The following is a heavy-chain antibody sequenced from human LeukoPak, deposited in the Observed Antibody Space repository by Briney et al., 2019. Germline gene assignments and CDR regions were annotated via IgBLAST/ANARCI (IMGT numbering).Heavy chain of an antibody. CDR1: GFTFSDYY. J-gene: IGHJ4*02. CDR3: AKDVAYSSGWYLF. D-gene: IGHD6-19*01. V-gene: IGHV3-11*01. CDR2: ISSSGSTI. Sequence: GGSLRLSCAASGFTFSDYYMSWIRQAPGKGLEWVSYISSSGSTIYYADSVKGRFTISRDNAKNSLYLQMNSLRAEDTAVYYCAKDVAYSSGWYLFWGQGTLVTVSS.